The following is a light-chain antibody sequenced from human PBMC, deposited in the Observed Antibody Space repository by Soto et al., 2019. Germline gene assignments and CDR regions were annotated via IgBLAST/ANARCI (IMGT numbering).Light chain of an antibody. CDR3: LHDYSYPLT. V-gene: IGKV1-6*01. CDR2: AAS. J-gene: IGKJ4*01. CDR1: QGIRND. Sequence: AIQMTQSPSSLSASVGDRITLTCLASQGIRNDLSWYQQTSGKAPKLLIFAASSLQSGVPSRFSGSGSGTAFILTISTLQPDAVALYDGLHDYSYPLTFGGGTKV.